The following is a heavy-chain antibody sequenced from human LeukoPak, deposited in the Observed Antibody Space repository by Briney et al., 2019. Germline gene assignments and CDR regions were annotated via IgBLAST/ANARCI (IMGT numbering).Heavy chain of an antibody. D-gene: IGHD5-18*01. J-gene: IGHJ4*02. CDR3: ARVRGSRYGYQDY. CDR1: GFTFSSYS. V-gene: IGHV3-48*01. Sequence: GGSLRLSCAASGFTFSSYSMIWVRRAPGKGLEWVSFISSSGSPIYYAESVEGRFTISRDNAKNSLYLQMNSLRAEDTAVYYCARVRGSRYGYQDYWGQGTLVTVSS. CDR2: ISSSGSPI.